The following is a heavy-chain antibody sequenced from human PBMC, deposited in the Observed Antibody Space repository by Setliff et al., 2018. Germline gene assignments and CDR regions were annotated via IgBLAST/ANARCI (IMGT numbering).Heavy chain of an antibody. D-gene: IGHD5-18*01. Sequence: PSETLSLTCTVSGGSISSGGYYWGWIRQHPGKGLEWIGYIYYSGSTYYNPSLKSRVTISVDTSKNQFSLKLNSVTAADTAVYYCARVPRFTDTRNAFDIWGQGTMVTVS. CDR3: ARVPRFTDTRNAFDI. CDR1: GGSISSGGYY. CDR2: IYYSGST. V-gene: IGHV4-31*03. J-gene: IGHJ3*02.